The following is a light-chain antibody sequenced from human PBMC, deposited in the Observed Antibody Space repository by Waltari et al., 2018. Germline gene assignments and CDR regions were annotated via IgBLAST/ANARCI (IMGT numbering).Light chain of an antibody. J-gene: IGKJ4*01. Sequence: AIRMTQSPSSLSASTRARVTITCRASQGISSYLAWYQQKPGKAPKLLIYAASTLQSGVPSRFSGSGSGTDFTLTISCLQSEDFATYYCQQYYSYPLTFGGGTKVEIK. V-gene: IGKV1-8*01. CDR2: AAS. CDR3: QQYYSYPLT. CDR1: QGISSY.